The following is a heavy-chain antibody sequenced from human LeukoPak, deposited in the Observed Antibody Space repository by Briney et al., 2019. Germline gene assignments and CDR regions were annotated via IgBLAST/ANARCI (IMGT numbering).Heavy chain of an antibody. CDR3: AKDDDWGRYKH. CDR1: GFTFSSYS. V-gene: IGHV3-21*04. Sequence: GGSLRLSCAASGFTFSSYSMNWVRQAPGKGLEWVSSISSSSSSYIYYADSVKGRFTISRDNSKNTLYLQMNSLRAEDTAVYYCAKDDDWGRYKHWGQGTLVTVSS. J-gene: IGHJ1*01. CDR2: ISSSSSSYI. D-gene: IGHD3-16*01.